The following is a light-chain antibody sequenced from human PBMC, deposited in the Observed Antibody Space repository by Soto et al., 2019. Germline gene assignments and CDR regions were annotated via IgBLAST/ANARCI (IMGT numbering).Light chain of an antibody. J-gene: IGKJ5*01. V-gene: IGKV1-5*03. CDR1: QNIRSR. CDR2: KAS. Sequence: DIQMTQSPSTLSASVGDRVTITCRASQNIRSRLAWYQQKPGKAPKLLIYKASSLESGVPSRFSGSGSGTEFTLTISSLQPDDFATYYCQQLNSYPITFGQGTRLEIK. CDR3: QQLNSYPIT.